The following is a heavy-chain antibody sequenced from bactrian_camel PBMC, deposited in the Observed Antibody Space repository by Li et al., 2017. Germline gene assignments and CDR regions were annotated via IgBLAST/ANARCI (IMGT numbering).Heavy chain of an antibody. D-gene: IGHD3*01. J-gene: IGHJ6*01. V-gene: IGHV3S31*01. CDR3: ATAPMFPA. CDR1: GFTFTNYA. CDR2: IAHDDRST. Sequence: DVQLVESGGGSVKAGGSLRLSCAASGFTFTNYAMSWVRQAPGKGLEWIAGIAHDDRSTYYADSIKGRFTISRDNAKNTLTLQMNSLKTEDSGLYYCATAPMFPAWGQGTQVTVS.